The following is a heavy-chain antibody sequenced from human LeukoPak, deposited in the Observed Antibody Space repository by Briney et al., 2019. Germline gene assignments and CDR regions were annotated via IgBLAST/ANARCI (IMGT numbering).Heavy chain of an antibody. CDR3: ARDRFGERTFEK. CDR2: ILTNGDT. V-gene: IGHV3-13*01. Sequence: PGGSLRLSCAASGFAFSSFDILWVRQSQRKGLEWVARILTNGDTDYGASVEGRFTISRENAKSYVYLQMNSLRDGDTAVYYCARDRFGERTFEKWGQGTMVTVPS. CDR1: GFAFSSFD. J-gene: IGHJ3*02. D-gene: IGHD3-10*01.